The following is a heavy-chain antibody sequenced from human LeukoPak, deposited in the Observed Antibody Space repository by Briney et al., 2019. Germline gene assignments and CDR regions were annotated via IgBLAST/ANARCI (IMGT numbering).Heavy chain of an antibody. CDR2: IYYSGST. Sequence: PSETLSLTCTVSGGSFRSYYWSWIRQPPGKGLEWIGYIYYSGSTYYNPSLKSRVTISVDTSKNQFSLKLSSVTAADTAVYYCARRTAMATYYFDYWGQGTLVTVSS. CDR1: GGSFRSYY. D-gene: IGHD5-18*01. J-gene: IGHJ4*02. CDR3: ARRTAMATYYFDY. V-gene: IGHV4-59*01.